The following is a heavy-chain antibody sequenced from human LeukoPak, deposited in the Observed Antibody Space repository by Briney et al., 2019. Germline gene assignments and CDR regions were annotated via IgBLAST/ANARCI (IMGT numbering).Heavy chain of an antibody. CDR3: VISSGWKGGYYFDF. CDR1: GFTFSSYE. CDR2: ISGSSSTI. D-gene: IGHD6-19*01. J-gene: IGHJ4*02. Sequence: GGSLRLSCTASGFTFSSYEMNWVRQAPGKGLEWVSYISGSSSTIYYADSVKGRFTISRDNAKNSLYLQMNSLRAEDTGVYYCVISSGWKGGYYFDFWGQGTLVTVSA. V-gene: IGHV3-48*03.